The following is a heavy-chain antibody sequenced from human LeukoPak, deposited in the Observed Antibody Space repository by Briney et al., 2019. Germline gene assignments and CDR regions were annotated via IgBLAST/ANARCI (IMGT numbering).Heavy chain of an antibody. CDR3: TKGDGGWYPIDY. D-gene: IGHD6-19*01. J-gene: IGHJ4*02. Sequence: GAPLRLSCAASGFTFNKDGMSWVRQAPGKGLEWVSTVNENGAETHYADSVKGRFTISRDNSKNTVLLQMNSLRADDTALYYCTKGDGGWYPIDYWGQGTLVSVSS. CDR2: VNENGAET. V-gene: IGHV3-23*01. CDR1: GFTFNKDG.